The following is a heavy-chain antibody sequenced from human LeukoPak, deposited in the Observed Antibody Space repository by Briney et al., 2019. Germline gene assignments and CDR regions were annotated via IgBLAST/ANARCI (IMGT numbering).Heavy chain of an antibody. CDR2: IYADGSNE. CDR1: GFTFRSYS. J-gene: IGHJ3*02. D-gene: IGHD1-1*01. CDR3: VRETMYALDM. Sequence: GASLRLSCAASGFTFRSYSMHWVRQAPGKGPEWVAVIYADGSNEYYADSVKGRFTISRDNAKKSLYLQMNSLRDEDMAVCYCVRETMYALDMWGQGTIVTVSS. V-gene: IGHV3-33*08.